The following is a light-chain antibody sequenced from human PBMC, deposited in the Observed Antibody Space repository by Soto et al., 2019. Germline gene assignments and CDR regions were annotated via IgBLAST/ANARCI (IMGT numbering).Light chain of an antibody. CDR1: QSIDSW. CDR3: HPYKTHMYN. J-gene: IGKJ2*01. V-gene: IGKV1-5*03. CDR2: RAS. Sequence: DIQMTQSPSTLSASVGDRVTITCRASQSIDSWLAWYQQKPGKAPKLMIYRASSLESGVPSRFSGSGSGTESTLSISILQPDDFATYYCHPYKTHMYNFAQGPILQIK.